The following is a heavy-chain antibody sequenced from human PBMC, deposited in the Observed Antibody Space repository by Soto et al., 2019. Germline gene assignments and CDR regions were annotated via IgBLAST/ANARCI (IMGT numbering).Heavy chain of an antibody. CDR2: INIVSSSI. D-gene: IGHD3-10*01. V-gene: IGHV3-21*01. Sequence: GGSLRLSCAASGFTFSSYSMNWVRQAPGRGLEWVSSINIVSSSIYYADSVKGRFTISRDNAKNSLYLQMNSLRAEDTAIYYCARYGTSNWFDTWGQGTLVTVSS. CDR1: GFTFSSYS. J-gene: IGHJ5*02. CDR3: ARYGTSNWFDT.